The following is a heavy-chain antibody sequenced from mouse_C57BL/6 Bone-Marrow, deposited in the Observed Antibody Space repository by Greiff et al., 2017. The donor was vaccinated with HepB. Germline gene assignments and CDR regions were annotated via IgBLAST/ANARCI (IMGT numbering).Heavy chain of an antibody. J-gene: IGHJ3*01. CDR1: GYTFTSYG. Sequence: QVQLQHSGAVLARPGASVKLSCKASGYTFTSYGISWVKQRTGQGLEWIGEIYPRSGNTYYNEKFKGKATLTADKSSSTAYMELCSLTSEDSAVYFCERSAKGEGAYWGQGTLVTVSA. CDR2: IYPRSGNT. CDR3: ERSAKGEGAY. V-gene: IGHV1-81*01.